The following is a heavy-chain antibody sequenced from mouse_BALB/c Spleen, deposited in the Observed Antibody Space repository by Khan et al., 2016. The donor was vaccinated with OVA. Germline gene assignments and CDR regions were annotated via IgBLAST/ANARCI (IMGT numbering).Heavy chain of an antibody. V-gene: IGHV5-9-3*01. CDR1: GFTFSTYA. J-gene: IGHJ1*01. Sequence: EVELVESGGGLVKSGGSLKLSCAASGFTFSTYAMSWVRQTPEKRLEWVATISTGDTYTYYPDSVKGRFTISRDNAKNTLYLQLSSLTSEDTAVYYCARPPIATVVATSYCFFDVWGAGTTVTVSA. CDR3: ARPPIATVVATSYCFFDV. D-gene: IGHD1-1*01. CDR2: ISTGDTYT.